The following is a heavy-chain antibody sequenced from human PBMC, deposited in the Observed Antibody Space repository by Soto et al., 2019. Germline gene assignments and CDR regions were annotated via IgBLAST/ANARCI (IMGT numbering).Heavy chain of an antibody. CDR2: MNPNSGNT. CDR3: AREGGRGMDV. V-gene: IGHV1-8*01. Sequence: QVQLVQSGAEVKKPGASVKVSCKASGDTFPSYDIKWVLKATRQGLEWMGWMNPNSGNTGYAQKFQGGATTTRNTSIRTAYMELSSLRSEDTAVYYCAREGGRGMDVWCQGTTVTVSS. J-gene: IGHJ6*02. CDR1: GDTFPSYD. D-gene: IGHD3-16*01.